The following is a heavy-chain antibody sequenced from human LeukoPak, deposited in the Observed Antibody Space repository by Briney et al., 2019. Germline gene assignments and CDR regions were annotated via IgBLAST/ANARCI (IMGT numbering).Heavy chain of an antibody. CDR1: GYTFTGYY. V-gene: IGHV1-2*02. CDR3: ARDTAIGLTSVNY. D-gene: IGHD5-18*01. Sequence: ASVTVSCKASGYTFTGYYMHWVRQAPGQGLEWMGWINPNSGGTNYAQKFQGRVTMTRDTSISTAYMELSRLRSDDTAVYYCARDTAIGLTSVNYWGQGTLVTVSS. CDR2: INPNSGGT. J-gene: IGHJ4*02.